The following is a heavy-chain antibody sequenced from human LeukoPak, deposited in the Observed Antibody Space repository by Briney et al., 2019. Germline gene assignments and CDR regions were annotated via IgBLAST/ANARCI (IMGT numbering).Heavy chain of an antibody. Sequence: ASVRVSCKASGYTLNSYGIGWVRQAPGQGLEWMGWISGYDGTTRYAQKFQGRVTLTTDKSTSVYLELRNLRLGDTAVYYCATGSITMIRGTIYYYYGMDVWGHGTTVTVSS. J-gene: IGHJ6*02. CDR1: GYTLNSYG. CDR3: ATGSITMIRGTIYYYYGMDV. CDR2: ISGYDGTT. D-gene: IGHD3-10*01. V-gene: IGHV1-18*01.